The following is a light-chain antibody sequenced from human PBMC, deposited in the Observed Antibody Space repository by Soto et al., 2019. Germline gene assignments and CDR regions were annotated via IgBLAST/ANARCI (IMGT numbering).Light chain of an antibody. CDR3: QTWDTGARVV. Sequence: QLVLTQSPSASASVRASVKHTCTLSSGHSSYAIAWHQQQPEKGPRHLMKLGSDGSHSKGDGIPDRFSGSSSGAERYLTISSLQSEDEADYYCQTWDTGARVVFGGGTKVTVL. CDR2: LGSDGSH. V-gene: IGLV4-69*01. CDR1: SGHSSYA. J-gene: IGLJ2*01.